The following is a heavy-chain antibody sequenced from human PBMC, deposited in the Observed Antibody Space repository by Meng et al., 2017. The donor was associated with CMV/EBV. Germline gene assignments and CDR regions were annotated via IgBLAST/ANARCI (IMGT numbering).Heavy chain of an antibody. CDR2: ISSSSSYI. Sequence: ETLSLTCAVFGGSFSGYYWSWIRQAPGKGLEWVSSISSSSSYIYYADSVKGRFTISRDNAKNSLYLQMNSLRAEDTAVYYCAREGEAYCGGDCSSWGQGTLVTVSS. D-gene: IGHD2-21*01. CDR1: GGSFSGYY. V-gene: IGHV3-21*01. J-gene: IGHJ4*02. CDR3: AREGEAYCGGDCSS.